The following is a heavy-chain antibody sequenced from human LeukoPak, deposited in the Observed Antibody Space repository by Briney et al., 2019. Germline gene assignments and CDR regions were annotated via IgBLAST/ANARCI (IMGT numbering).Heavy chain of an antibody. V-gene: IGHV4-30-4*01. CDR1: GASTRSGDYY. D-gene: IGHD2-15*01. CDR3: ARDCSGGSCYGAFDI. CDR2: IYDSGST. Sequence: SETLSLTCTVSGASTRSGDYYWSWIRQPPGKGLEWIGYIYDSGSTYYNPSLKSRITISVDTSENRFSLKLSSVTATDTAVYYCARDCSGGSCYGAFDIWGQGTMVTVSS. J-gene: IGHJ3*02.